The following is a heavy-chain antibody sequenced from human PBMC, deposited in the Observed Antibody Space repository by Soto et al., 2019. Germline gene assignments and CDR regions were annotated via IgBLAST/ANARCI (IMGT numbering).Heavy chain of an antibody. CDR1: GFTFSSYG. Sequence: QVQLVESGGGVVQPGRSLRLSCAASGFTFSSYGMHWVRQAPGKGLEWVAVISYDGSNKYYADSVKGQFTISRDNSKNTLYLQMNSLRAEDTAVYYCAKEWVYDSSGWSFDYWGQGTLVTASS. CDR3: AKEWVYDSSGWSFDY. V-gene: IGHV3-30*18. D-gene: IGHD3-22*01. CDR2: ISYDGSNK. J-gene: IGHJ4*02.